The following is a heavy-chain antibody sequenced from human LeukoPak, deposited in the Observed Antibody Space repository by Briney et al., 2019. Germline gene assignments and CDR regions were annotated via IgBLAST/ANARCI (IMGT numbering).Heavy chain of an antibody. CDR2: IKSKYDGGTT. Sequence: PGGSLRLSCTASGFTFSNAWMNWVRQAPGKGLEWVGRIKSKYDGGTTDYAAPVKGRFSVSRDDSKNTVFLQVSSLKSEDTGVYYCATGGYYFDYWGLGALVTVSS. CDR1: GFTFSNAW. J-gene: IGHJ4*02. CDR3: ATGGYYFDY. V-gene: IGHV3-15*01. D-gene: IGHD1-14*01.